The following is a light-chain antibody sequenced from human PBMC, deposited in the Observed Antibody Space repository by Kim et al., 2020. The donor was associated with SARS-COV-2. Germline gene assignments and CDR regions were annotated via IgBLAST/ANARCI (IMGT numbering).Light chain of an antibody. CDR1: SSDVGNYNL. CDR3: CSYAGSSTFV. Sequence: GQSITISCTGTSSDVGNYNLVSWYQQHPGKAPKLIIYEVTKRPSGVSNPFSGSKSGNTASLTFSGLQAEDEADYYCCSYAGSSTFVFGGGTQLTVL. V-gene: IGLV2-23*02. J-gene: IGLJ3*02. CDR2: EVT.